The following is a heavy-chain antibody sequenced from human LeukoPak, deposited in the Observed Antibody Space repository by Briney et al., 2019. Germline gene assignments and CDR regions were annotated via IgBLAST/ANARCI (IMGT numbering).Heavy chain of an antibody. D-gene: IGHD3-22*01. V-gene: IGHV3-21*01. CDR1: GFTFSPYN. CDR2: ISSSSYM. J-gene: IGHJ4*02. CDR3: ARDVGSDSSGGYYHYFDD. Sequence: GGSLRLSCAASGFTFSPYNMNWVRQAPGKGLEWVSSISSSSYMYYAESVKGRFTISRDNAKNSLYLQMNSLRVEDTAVYYCARDVGSDSSGGYYHYFDDWGQGTLVTVSS.